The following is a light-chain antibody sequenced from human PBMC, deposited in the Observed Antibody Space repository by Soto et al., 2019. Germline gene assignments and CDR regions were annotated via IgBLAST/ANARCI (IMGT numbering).Light chain of an antibody. CDR2: DAS. CDR1: QSVGSW. V-gene: IGKV1-5*01. Sequence: DIHSTRSPSTLSASVGDRVPITCRASQSVGSWLAWYQQRPGKAPRLLIYDASSFDSGVPARFTGSGSGTEVTRTVSLLQPEYFATCDCHQYVDYSRKRLGQGTKV. J-gene: IGKJ1*01. CDR3: HQYVDYSRKR.